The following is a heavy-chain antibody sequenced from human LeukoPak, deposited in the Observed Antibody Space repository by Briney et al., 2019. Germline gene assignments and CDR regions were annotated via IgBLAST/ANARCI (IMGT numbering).Heavy chain of an antibody. J-gene: IGHJ4*02. CDR2: IWSDGSNK. Sequence: PGGSLRLSCAASGFTFSTYGMHWVRQAPGKGLEWVAVIWSDGSNKYYADSVKGRFTISRDNSKNTVYLEMNSPRAEDTAVYYCARDLWFGDFRYFDYWGQGTLVTVSS. D-gene: IGHD3-10*01. V-gene: IGHV3-33*01. CDR3: ARDLWFGDFRYFDY. CDR1: GFTFSTYG.